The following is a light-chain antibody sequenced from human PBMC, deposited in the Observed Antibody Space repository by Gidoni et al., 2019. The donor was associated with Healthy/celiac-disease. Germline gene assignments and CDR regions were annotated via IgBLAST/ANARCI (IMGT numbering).Light chain of an antibody. CDR2: TPG. Sequence: QTPLSLPVTPGEPDSGVPYRFSGSGSGTDFTLKISRVEAEDVGVYYCMQRIEFPFTFGPGTKVEIK. V-gene: IGKV2-40*01. J-gene: IGKJ3*01. CDR3: MQRIEFPFT.